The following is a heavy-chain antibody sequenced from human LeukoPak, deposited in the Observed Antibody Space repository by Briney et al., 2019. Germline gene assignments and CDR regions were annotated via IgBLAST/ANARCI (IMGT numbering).Heavy chain of an antibody. Sequence: GESLKISCEGFGYRFTNYWIGWVRQMPGKGLEWMGIIYPGDSDTIYSPSFQGQVTISADKSISTAYLQWCSLKASDTAMYYCARENYYDSSGYFAFDIWGQGTMVTVSS. J-gene: IGHJ3*02. CDR3: ARENYYDSSGYFAFDI. V-gene: IGHV5-51*01. CDR1: GYRFTNYW. D-gene: IGHD3-22*01. CDR2: IYPGDSDT.